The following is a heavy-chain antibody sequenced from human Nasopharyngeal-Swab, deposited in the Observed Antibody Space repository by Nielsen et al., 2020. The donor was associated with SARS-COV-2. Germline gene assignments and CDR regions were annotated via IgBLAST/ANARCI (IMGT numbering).Heavy chain of an antibody. CDR1: GFSLSHSAVG. V-gene: IGHV2-5*02. J-gene: IGHJ4*02. Sequence: SGPTLVKPTQTLTLTCTFSGFSLSHSAVGVVWIRPPPGKALEWLSLIYWDDDKRYSPSLKSRLTITKDTSKNQVVLTMTNMDPVDTATYYCAHRLAAYSGPYFDYWGQGTLVTVSS. CDR3: AHRLAAYSGPYFDY. D-gene: IGHD2-15*01. CDR2: IYWDDDK.